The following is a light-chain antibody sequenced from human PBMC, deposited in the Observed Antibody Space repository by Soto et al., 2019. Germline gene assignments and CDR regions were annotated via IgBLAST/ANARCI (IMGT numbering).Light chain of an antibody. V-gene: IGKV3-15*01. Sequence: EIVMPQSPATLSVSPGERATLACRASQSVSSNLAWYRQKPGQAPRLLIYGASTRATGISARFSGSKSGPEFTLTISSLQSEDFAGYYCQQYNNWPPTFGQGTRREIK. CDR1: QSVSSN. CDR3: QQYNNWPPT. J-gene: IGKJ5*01. CDR2: GAS.